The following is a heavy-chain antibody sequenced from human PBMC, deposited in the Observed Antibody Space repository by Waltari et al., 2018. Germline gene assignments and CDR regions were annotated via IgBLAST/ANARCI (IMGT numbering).Heavy chain of an antibody. CDR3: ARPKVAFDI. CDR1: GYTFTSYD. V-gene: IGHV1-8*01. CDR2: MNPNRGST. J-gene: IGHJ3*02. Sequence: QVQLVQSGAEVKKPGASVKVSCKTSGYTFTSYDINWVRQATGQGLEWMGWMNPNRGSTGYTQKFQCRVTMTRNTSINTAYMELSSLRSEDTAVYYCARPKVAFDIWGQGTMVTVSS.